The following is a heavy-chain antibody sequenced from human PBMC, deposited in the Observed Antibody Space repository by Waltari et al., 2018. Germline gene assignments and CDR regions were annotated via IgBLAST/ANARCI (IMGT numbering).Heavy chain of an antibody. J-gene: IGHJ1*01. CDR3: ARTGRGNHYDSSDFQY. CDR2: IIYSGGST. Sequence: EVQLLESGGALVQPGGSLRLSCAASGFSFTSYAMVWVRQDPGKGVEWVSIIYSGGSTYYADSVKGRFTVSRDNSKNTLYLEMHSLRTEDTAVYYCARTGRGNHYDSSDFQYWGQGTLVTVSS. D-gene: IGHD3-22*01. V-gene: IGHV3-23*03. CDR1: GFSFTSYA.